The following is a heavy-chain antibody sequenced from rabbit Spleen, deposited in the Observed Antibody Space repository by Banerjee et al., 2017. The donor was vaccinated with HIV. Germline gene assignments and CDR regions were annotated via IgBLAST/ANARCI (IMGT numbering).Heavy chain of an antibody. Sequence: QEQLEESAGGLVNPGGSLTLTCTASGFSFSSSYDMCWVRQAPGKGLEWIACIYTGNAKTYYATWAKGRFTISKTSSTTVTLQMTSLTVADTATYFCARDVVGRAGDTYGYGTGLKLWGQGTLVTVS. CDR2: IYTGNAKT. CDR1: GFSFSSSYD. V-gene: IGHV1S45*01. CDR3: ARDVVGRAGDTYGYGTGLKL. D-gene: IGHD6-1*01. J-gene: IGHJ3*01.